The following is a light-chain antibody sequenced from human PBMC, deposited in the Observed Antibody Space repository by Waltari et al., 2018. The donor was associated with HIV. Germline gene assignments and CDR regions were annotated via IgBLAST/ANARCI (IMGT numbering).Light chain of an antibody. J-gene: IGLJ2*01. CDR1: RSNIGAGYF. V-gene: IGLV1-40*01. CDR2: RDI. Sequence: QSALTQPPSVSGAPGQRVTLSCTGTRSNIGAGYFVHWYQHLPVTAPKLLVYRDINRPSGVPDRFSGSKSGTSASLVITGLQAEDEADYYCQSYDSSLRASVFGGGTKLTVL. CDR3: QSYDSSLRASV.